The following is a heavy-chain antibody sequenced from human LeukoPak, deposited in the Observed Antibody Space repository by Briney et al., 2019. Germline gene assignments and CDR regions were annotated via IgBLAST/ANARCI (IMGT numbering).Heavy chain of an antibody. J-gene: IGHJ4*02. CDR3: ARDRARGYSGYGVFDY. CDR2: IHYSGGT. Sequence: TLSLTCTVSGGSISSYYWSWIRQPPGKGLEWIGYIHYSGGTNYNPSLKSRVTISVDTSKNQFSLKLSSVTAADTAVYYCARDRARGYSGYGVFDYRGQGTLVTVSS. CDR1: GGSISSYY. V-gene: IGHV4-59*01. D-gene: IGHD5-12*01.